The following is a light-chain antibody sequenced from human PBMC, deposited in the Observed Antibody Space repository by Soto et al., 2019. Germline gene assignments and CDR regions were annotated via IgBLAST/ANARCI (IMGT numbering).Light chain of an antibody. CDR1: QSVTTY. CDR2: DAS. CDR3: QQRSNWPWT. V-gene: IGKV3-11*01. Sequence: EIVMTQSPATLSVSPGERATLSCRASQSVTTYLAWYQHKPGQAPRLLIYDASHRATGISARFSGSGSGTDFTLTISSLEPEDFAVYYCQQRSNWPWTFGQGTKVDIK. J-gene: IGKJ1*01.